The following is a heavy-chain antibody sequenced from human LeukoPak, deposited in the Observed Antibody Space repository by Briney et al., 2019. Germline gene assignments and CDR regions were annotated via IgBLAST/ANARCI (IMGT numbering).Heavy chain of an antibody. CDR2: IYSGGST. Sequence: GGSLRLSCAASGFTFSDYYMSWVRQAPGKGLEWVSVIYSGGSTYYADSVKGRFTISRHNSKNTLYLQMNSLRAEDTAVYYCASERYGAPGGYWGQGTLVTVSS. D-gene: IGHD4-17*01. CDR3: ASERYGAPGGY. V-gene: IGHV3-53*04. J-gene: IGHJ4*02. CDR1: GFTFSDYY.